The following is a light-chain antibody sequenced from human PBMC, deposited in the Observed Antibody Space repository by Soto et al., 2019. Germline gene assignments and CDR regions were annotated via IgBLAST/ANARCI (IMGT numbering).Light chain of an antibody. J-gene: IGKJ1*01. CDR2: EAS. Sequence: EIVLTQSPATLSLSPGERATLSCRASQSVGSYLAWYQQKPGQAPRLLIYEASKRATGIPARFSGSGSGTDFTLTISSLEPEDFAVYYCQQRSNLPRTFGQGTKVEIK. V-gene: IGKV3-11*01. CDR3: QQRSNLPRT. CDR1: QSVGSY.